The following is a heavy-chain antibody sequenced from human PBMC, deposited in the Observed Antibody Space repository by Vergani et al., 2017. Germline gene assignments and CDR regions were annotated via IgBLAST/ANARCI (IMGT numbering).Heavy chain of an antibody. CDR1: GGTFSSYA. Sequence: QVQLVQSGAEVKKPGSSVKVSCKASGGTFSSYAISWVRQAPGQGLEWRGGIIPIFGTANYAQKFQGRVTITSDESTSKAYMELSSLRSEDTAVYYCARGAEDCSGGSCYYGGYWGQGTLVTVSS. J-gene: IGHJ4*02. V-gene: IGHV1-69*01. CDR3: ARGAEDCSGGSCYYGGY. CDR2: IIPIFGTA. D-gene: IGHD2-15*01.